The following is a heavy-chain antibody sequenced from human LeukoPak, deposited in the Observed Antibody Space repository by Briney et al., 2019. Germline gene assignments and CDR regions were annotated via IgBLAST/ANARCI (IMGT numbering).Heavy chain of an antibody. J-gene: IGHJ4*02. CDR3: ARVTSYGDYELTDY. CDR2: FDPEDGET. CDR1: GYTLTELS. D-gene: IGHD4-17*01. Sequence: GASVKVSCKVSGYTLTELSMHWLRQAPGKGLEWMGGFDPEDGETIYAQKFRGRVTMTEDTSTDTAYMELSSLRSEDTAVYYCARVTSYGDYELTDYWGQGTLVTVSS. V-gene: IGHV1-24*01.